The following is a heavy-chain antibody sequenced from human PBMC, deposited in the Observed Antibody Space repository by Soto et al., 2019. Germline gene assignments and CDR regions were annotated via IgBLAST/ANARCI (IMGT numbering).Heavy chain of an antibody. CDR2: IYYSGST. CDR3: ARDVPGIAAAGYRLYYFDY. CDR1: GGSISSGGYY. J-gene: IGHJ4*02. V-gene: IGHV4-31*03. D-gene: IGHD6-13*01. Sequence: SETLSLTYTVSGGSISSGGYYWSWIRQHPGKGLEWIGYIYYSGSTYYNPSLKSRVTISVDTSKNQFSLKLSSVTAADTAVYYCARDVPGIAAAGYRLYYFDYWGQGILVTVSS.